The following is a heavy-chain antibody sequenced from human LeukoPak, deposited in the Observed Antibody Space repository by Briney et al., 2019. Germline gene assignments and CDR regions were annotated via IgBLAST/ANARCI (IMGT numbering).Heavy chain of an antibody. J-gene: IGHJ3*02. CDR1: GYTFTSYG. D-gene: IGHD4-17*01. CDR3: ASTVTTTSGNAFDI. Sequence: ASVTVSCKASGYTFTSYGISWVRQAPGQGLEWMGRISAYNGNTNYAQKLQGRVTMTTDTSTSTAYMELRSLRSDDTAVYYCASTVTTTSGNAFDIWGQGTMVTVSS. CDR2: ISAYNGNT. V-gene: IGHV1-18*01.